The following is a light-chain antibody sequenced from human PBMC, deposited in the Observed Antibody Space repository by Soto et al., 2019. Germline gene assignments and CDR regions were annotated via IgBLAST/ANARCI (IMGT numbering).Light chain of an antibody. CDR3: QQSYSSTRT. CDR1: QTISSW. Sequence: DIQMPQSPSTLSGSVGDRVTITCRASQTISSWLAWCQQKPGKAPKLLLSAAPGFQSEVPSNFSGSVSGTDGTITISSLKPEDGATYYCQQSYSSTRTFGQGTKVDIK. J-gene: IGKJ1*01. CDR2: AAP. V-gene: IGKV1-39*01.